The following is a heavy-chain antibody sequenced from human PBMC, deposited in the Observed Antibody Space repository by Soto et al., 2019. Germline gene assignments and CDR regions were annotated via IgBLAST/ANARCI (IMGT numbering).Heavy chain of an antibody. Sequence: QVQLVQSGAEVKKPGASVRVSCKSSGYTFTGYYIHWVRQAPGQGLEWMGWINPNSDGTNYAQKFQGRVTMTRDTSISTAYMELSRLRSDDTAVYYCARDTVVVVGATPEHAFDIWGQGTMVTVSS. J-gene: IGHJ3*02. CDR1: GYTFTGYY. V-gene: IGHV1-2*02. D-gene: IGHD2-15*01. CDR2: INPNSDGT. CDR3: ARDTVVVVGATPEHAFDI.